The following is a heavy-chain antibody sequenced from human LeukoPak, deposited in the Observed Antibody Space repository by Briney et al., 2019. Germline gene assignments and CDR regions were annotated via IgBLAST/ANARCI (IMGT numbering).Heavy chain of an antibody. CDR1: GFTVSSNY. J-gene: IGHJ5*02. D-gene: IGHD6-19*01. CDR3: ARDVTSGWYRFDP. CDR2: IYSGGST. Sequence: QPGRSLRLSCAASGFTVSSNYMSWVRQAPGKGLEWVSVIYSGGSTYYADSVKGRFTISRDNSKNTLYLQMSSLRAEDTAVYYCARDVTSGWYRFDPWGQGTLVTVSS. V-gene: IGHV3-66*02.